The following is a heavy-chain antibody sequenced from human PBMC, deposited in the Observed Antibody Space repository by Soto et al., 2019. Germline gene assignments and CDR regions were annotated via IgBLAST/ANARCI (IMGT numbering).Heavy chain of an antibody. J-gene: IGHJ4*02. D-gene: IGHD1-26*01. CDR3: VRDVWEVGASIFDY. Sequence: ASVKVSCKASGYTFTSYGISWVRQAPGQGLERMGWISAYNGNTNYAQKLQGRVTMTTDTSTSTAYMELRSLRSDDTAVYYCVRDVWEVGASIFDYWGQGTLVTVSS. CDR1: GYTFTSYG. CDR2: ISAYNGNT. V-gene: IGHV1-18*04.